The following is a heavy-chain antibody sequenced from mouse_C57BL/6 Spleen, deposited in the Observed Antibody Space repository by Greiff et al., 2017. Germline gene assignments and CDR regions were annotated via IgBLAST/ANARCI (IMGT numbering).Heavy chain of an antibody. CDR2: IRSKSNNYAT. CDR1: GFSFNTYA. V-gene: IGHV10-1*01. CDR3: VRSLLYPYYFDY. Sequence: EVKLVESGGGLVQPKGSLKLSCAASGFSFNTYAMNWVRQAPGKGLEWVARIRSKSNNYATYYADSVKDRFTISRDDSESMLYLQMNNLKTEDTAMYYCVRSLLYPYYFDYWGQGTTLTVSS. D-gene: IGHD2-1*01. J-gene: IGHJ2*01.